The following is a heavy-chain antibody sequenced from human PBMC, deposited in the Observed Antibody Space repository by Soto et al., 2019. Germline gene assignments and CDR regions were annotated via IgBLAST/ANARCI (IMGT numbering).Heavy chain of an antibody. V-gene: IGHV3-23*01. Sequence: PGGSLRLSCAASGFTFSSYWMSWVRQAPGKGLEWVAVIRGSGNSTYYADSVKGRFTISRDNSKNTLYLQMNSLRAEDTAVYYCAKDCIAAAGTEFDYWGQGTLVTVSS. CDR3: AKDCIAAAGTEFDY. CDR2: IRGSGNST. CDR1: GFTFSSYW. J-gene: IGHJ4*02. D-gene: IGHD6-13*01.